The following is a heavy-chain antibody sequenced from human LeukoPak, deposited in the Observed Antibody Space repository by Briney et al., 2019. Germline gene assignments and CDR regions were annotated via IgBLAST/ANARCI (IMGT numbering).Heavy chain of an antibody. Sequence: GASVKVSCKTSGYNFYNYAVTWVRQAPGQGLEWMGWNSGYNGNTDYTQKFQGRVTMTADASTTTFYVELRSLTSDDTAVYYCARVGATAGQFDYWGQGTLVTVPS. V-gene: IGHV1-18*04. CDR1: GYNFYNYA. CDR3: ARVGATAGQFDY. D-gene: IGHD6-13*01. CDR2: NSGYNGNT. J-gene: IGHJ4*02.